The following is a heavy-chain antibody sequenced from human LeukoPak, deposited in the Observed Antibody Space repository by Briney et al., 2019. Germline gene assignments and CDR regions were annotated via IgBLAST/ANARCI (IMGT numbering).Heavy chain of an antibody. CDR1: GFTFSNYW. D-gene: IGHD6-19*01. CDR3: ARGGSGSGWYEPRDY. Sequence: GGSLRLSCAASGFTFSNYWMHWVRQAPGKGLVWVPRIKSDGSSTNYADSVKGRFTISRDNAKNTLYLQMNSLRAEDTAVYYCARGGSGSGWYEPRDYWGQGTLVTVSS. J-gene: IGHJ4*02. CDR2: IKSDGSST. V-gene: IGHV3-74*01.